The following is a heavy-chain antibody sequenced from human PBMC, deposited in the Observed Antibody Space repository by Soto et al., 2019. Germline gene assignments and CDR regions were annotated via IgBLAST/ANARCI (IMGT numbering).Heavy chain of an antibody. V-gene: IGHV3-23*01. D-gene: IGHD2-8*01. Sequence: GGSLRLSCEASGFTFSVYTMNWVRQVPGKGLQWVSGIFGSGGGIQYADSVRGRFAVSRDNSKNTLYLQMDSLRAEDTAVYYCAKDLIPKNGIWEPFDLWGQGTEVNVSS. CDR3: AKDLIPKNGIWEPFDL. J-gene: IGHJ3*01. CDR2: IFGSGGGI. CDR1: GFTFSVYT.